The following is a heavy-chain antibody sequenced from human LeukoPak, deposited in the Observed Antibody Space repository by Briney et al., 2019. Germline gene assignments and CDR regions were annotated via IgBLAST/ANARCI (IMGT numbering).Heavy chain of an antibody. V-gene: IGHV5-51*01. Sequence: VWLWIISPCLSDTRYSPSLQGQVTISVDTSIGNAYLQWSSLKASDTAIYYCARQNDFRLDYWGQGTLVTVSS. D-gene: IGHD3-3*01. CDR2: ISPCLSDT. J-gene: IGHJ4*02. CDR3: ARQNDFRLDY.